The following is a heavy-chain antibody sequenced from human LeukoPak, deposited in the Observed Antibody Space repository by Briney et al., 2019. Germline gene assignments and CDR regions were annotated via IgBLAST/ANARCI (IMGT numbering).Heavy chain of an antibody. D-gene: IGHD2-2*01. CDR2: DSYSGST. Sequence: RASETLSLTCIVSGGSISSSTYYWGWIRQPPGKGLEWIGSDSYSGSTYYNPSLTSRVTISVDTSKNQFSLKLSSVTAADTAVYYCARRNVVVSSTIARAFDIWGQGTMVTVSS. CDR3: ARRNVVVSSTIARAFDI. CDR1: GGSISSSTYY. V-gene: IGHV4-39*01. J-gene: IGHJ3*02.